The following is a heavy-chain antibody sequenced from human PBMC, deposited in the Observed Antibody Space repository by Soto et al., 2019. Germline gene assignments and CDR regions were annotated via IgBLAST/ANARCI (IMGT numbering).Heavy chain of an antibody. CDR1: GFTFTTYS. D-gene: IGHD6-13*01. Sequence: PGGTLRLSCEAYGFTFTTYSLNWVRQVPGKGLEWVSSISSSSTYIYCSDSVRGRFTISRDNAKNSLYLQMNSLRAEDTAVYYCARDPGSRGNYYFDFWGQGTLVTVSS. V-gene: IGHV3-21*01. CDR3: ARDPGSRGNYYFDF. CDR2: ISSSSTYI. J-gene: IGHJ4*02.